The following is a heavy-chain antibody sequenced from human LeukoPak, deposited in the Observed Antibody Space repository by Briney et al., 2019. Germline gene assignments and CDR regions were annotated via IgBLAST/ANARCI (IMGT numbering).Heavy chain of an antibody. J-gene: IGHJ6*02. D-gene: IGHD1-14*01. V-gene: IGHV3-23*01. CDR1: GFIFDTHT. Sequence: GGSLRLSCTGSGFIFDTHTLTWVRQAPGKGLEWVASISGSGDSTNYGDSVKGRFTISSDNFKRTVHLEMSNLRADDTAMYYCVRRAAVRGMDFWGLGTTVMVSS. CDR3: VRRAAVRGMDF. CDR2: ISGSGDST.